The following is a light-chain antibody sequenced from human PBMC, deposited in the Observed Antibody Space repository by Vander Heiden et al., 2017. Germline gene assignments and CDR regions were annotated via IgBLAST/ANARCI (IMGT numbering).Light chain of an antibody. CDR2: DVR. V-gene: IGLV2-14*03. CDR3: SSYTNSSIYV. J-gene: IGLJ1*01. Sequence: QSALTQPASVSGSAGRSITISCTGTNSDVGGDYYVCWYQHHPGKAPKLMIYDVRNRPSGVSIRFSGSKSGNTASLTISGLQADDEADYFCSSYTNSSIYVFGTGTKVTVV. CDR1: NSDVGGDYY.